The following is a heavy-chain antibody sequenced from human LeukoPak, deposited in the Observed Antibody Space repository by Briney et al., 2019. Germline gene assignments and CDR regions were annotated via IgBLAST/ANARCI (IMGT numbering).Heavy chain of an antibody. V-gene: IGHV3-7*05. CDR3: ARGPPCREYCSLEIYSDY. D-gene: IGHD2/OR15-2a*01. Sequence: GGSLRLSCAASGFTFSSYWMSWVRQAPGKGLEWVANIKQDGSEKYYVDSVKGRFTISRDNAKKSLYLQMNSLRAEDTDVYDCARGPPCREYCSLEIYSDYWGQGTLVSASS. J-gene: IGHJ4*02. CDR2: IKQDGSEK. CDR1: GFTFSSYW.